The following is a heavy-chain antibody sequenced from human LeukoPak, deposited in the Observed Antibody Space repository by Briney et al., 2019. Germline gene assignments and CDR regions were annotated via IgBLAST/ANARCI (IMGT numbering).Heavy chain of an antibody. CDR1: SGSVSSGSYY. Sequence: PSETLSLTCTVSSGSVSSGSYYWSWIRQPPGKGLEWIGYIYYSGSTNYNPSLKSRVTISVDTSKNQFSLKLSSVTAADTAVYYCARAYYYDSSGYYEVPFDYWGQGTLVTVSS. CDR3: ARAYYYDSSGYYEVPFDY. J-gene: IGHJ4*02. V-gene: IGHV4-61*01. D-gene: IGHD3-22*01. CDR2: IYYSGST.